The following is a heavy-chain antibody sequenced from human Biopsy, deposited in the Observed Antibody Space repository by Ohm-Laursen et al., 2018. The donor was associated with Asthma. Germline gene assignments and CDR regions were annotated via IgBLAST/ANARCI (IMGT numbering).Heavy chain of an antibody. CDR3: ARGDSSNWSHYYFDY. D-gene: IGHD3-22*01. CDR1: GFAVSRDY. CDR2: IYSGGTS. J-gene: IGHJ4*02. V-gene: IGHV3-53*01. Sequence: SLRLSCAASGFAVSRDYMFWVRQAPGKGLEWVSVIYSGGTSHTADSVRGRFTISRDFSKNTLHLQMHCLRVEDTAVYYCARGDSSNWSHYYFDYWGQGTLVTVSP.